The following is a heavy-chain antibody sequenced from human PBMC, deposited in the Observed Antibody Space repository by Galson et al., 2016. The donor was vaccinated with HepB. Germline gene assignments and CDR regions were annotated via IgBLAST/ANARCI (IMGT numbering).Heavy chain of an antibody. D-gene: IGHD6-13*01. V-gene: IGHV4-4*02. CDR2: IYHSGSS. CDR3: ARGGSRIEASGAFDN. CDR1: GGSISSSNW. J-gene: IGHJ4*02. Sequence: SETLSLTCGVSGGSISSSNWWNWVRQPPGKGLEWIGDIYHSGSSNYNPSLKSRVTISVDKSNNLVSLMLNSVTAADTAVYYWARGGSRIEASGAFDNWGQGTLVTVSS.